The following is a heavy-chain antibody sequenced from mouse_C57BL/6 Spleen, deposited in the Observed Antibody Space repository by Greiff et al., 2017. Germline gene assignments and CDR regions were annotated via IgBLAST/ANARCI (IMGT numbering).Heavy chain of an antibody. J-gene: IGHJ3*01. CDR1: GYTFTDYY. V-gene: IGHV1-76*01. D-gene: IGHD1-1*01. CDR3: ANYYGSSYGFAY. CDR2: IYPGSGNT. Sequence: VQLVESGAELVRPGASVKLSCKASGYTFTDYYINWVKQRPGQGLEWIARIYPGSGNTYYNEKFKGKATLTAEKSSSTAYMQLSSLTSEDSAVYFCANYYGSSYGFAYWGQGTLVTVSA.